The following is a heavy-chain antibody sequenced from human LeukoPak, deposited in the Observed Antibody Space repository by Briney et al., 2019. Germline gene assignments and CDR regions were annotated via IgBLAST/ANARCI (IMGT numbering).Heavy chain of an antibody. V-gene: IGHV3-30*18. J-gene: IGHJ4*02. CDR1: GFTFSSYG. D-gene: IGHD3-10*01. CDR3: AKDRQYHGSGSLFDY. CDR2: ISFDGSNK. Sequence: GGSLRLSCAASGFTFSSYGMYWVRQAPGKGLGWVAVISFDGSNKYYADSVKGRFTISRDNSKNTLYLQMNSLRAEDTAVYYCAKDRQYHGSGSLFDYWGQGTLVTVSS.